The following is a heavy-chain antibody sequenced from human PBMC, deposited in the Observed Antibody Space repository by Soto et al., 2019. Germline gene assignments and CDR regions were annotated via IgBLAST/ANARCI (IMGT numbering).Heavy chain of an antibody. CDR3: ASRGCITSSFDY. J-gene: IGHJ4*02. D-gene: IGHD2-8*01. CDR2: IYDTGGST. V-gene: IGHV4-30-4*01. Sequence: TSETLSLTCSVSGGSINSGDDYWSWIRQPPGKGLEWIGYIYDTGGSTDYNPSLKNRVTISVDTSKNQFSLKLSSVTAADTAVYYCASRGCITSSFDYWGQGALVTVSS. CDR1: GGSINSGDDY.